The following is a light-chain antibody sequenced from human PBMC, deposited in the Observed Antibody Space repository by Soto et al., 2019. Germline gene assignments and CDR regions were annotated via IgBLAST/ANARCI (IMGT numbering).Light chain of an antibody. CDR3: SSYTTSNTVV. Sequence: QSALTQPASVSASPGQSITISCTGTSSDIGAYNFVSWYQQHPGKAPKLMIYEVRNRPSGLSNRISGSKSGDTAYLTISGLQAEDEGDYYCSSYTTSNTVVFGGGTKLTVL. V-gene: IGLV2-14*03. CDR1: SSDIGAYNF. CDR2: EVR. J-gene: IGLJ2*01.